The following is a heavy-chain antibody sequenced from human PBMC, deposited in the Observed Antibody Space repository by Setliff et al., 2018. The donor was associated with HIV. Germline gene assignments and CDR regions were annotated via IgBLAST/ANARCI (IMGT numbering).Heavy chain of an antibody. CDR3: ARASVGVWGSYPD. Sequence: GGSLRLSCAASGFTFSNFWMSWVRQAPGKGLEWISYVSPDGRNIHYADSVKGRLTISRDNAKNTVDLQMNSLRAEDTALYYCARASVGVWGSYPDWGQGTLVTVSS. CDR2: VSPDGRNI. J-gene: IGHJ4*02. V-gene: IGHV3-48*01. CDR1: GFTFSNFW. D-gene: IGHD3-16*02.